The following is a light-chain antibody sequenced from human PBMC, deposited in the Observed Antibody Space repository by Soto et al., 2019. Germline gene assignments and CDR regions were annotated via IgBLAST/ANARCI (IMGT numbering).Light chain of an antibody. V-gene: IGLV2-14*03. CDR3: SSYTSSSTYV. Sequence: QSVLTQPASVSGSPGQSIAISCTGTSSDVGAYNSVSWYQQHPGRAPKLMIHDVSNRPSGVSNRFSGSKSGNTASLTISGLQAEDEADYYCSSYTSSSTYVFGTGTKVTLL. J-gene: IGLJ1*01. CDR2: DVS. CDR1: SSDVGAYNS.